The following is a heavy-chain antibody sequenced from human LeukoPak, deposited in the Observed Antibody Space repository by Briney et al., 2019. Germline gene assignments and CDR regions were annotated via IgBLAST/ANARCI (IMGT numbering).Heavy chain of an antibody. V-gene: IGHV4-39*06. CDR3: ARDTRIAVAGAYYYYGMDV. CDR1: GGSISSSSYY. Sequence: SETLSLTCTVSGGSISSSSYYWGWIRQPPGKGLEWIGSIYYSGSTYYNPSLKSRVTISVDTSKNQFPLKLSSVTAADTAVYYCARDTRIAVAGAYYYYGMDVWGQGATVTVSS. J-gene: IGHJ6*02. CDR2: IYYSGST. D-gene: IGHD6-19*01.